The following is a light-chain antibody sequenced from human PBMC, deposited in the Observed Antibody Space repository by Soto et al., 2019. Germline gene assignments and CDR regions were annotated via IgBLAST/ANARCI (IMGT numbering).Light chain of an antibody. CDR1: SSNIGAGYE. V-gene: IGLV1-40*01. CDR2: GNG. J-gene: IGLJ3*02. CDR3: QAYDYSLTAFV. Sequence: QSVLTQPPSVSGAPGQRVTISCTGTSSNIGAGYEVHWYQQLPGTAPKLLVSGNGNRPSGVPDRMSASKSGTSASLAITGLQAEDEADYYCQAYDYSLTAFVFGGGTKLTVL.